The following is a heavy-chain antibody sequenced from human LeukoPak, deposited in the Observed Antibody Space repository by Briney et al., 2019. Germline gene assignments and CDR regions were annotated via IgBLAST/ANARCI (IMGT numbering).Heavy chain of an antibody. CDR2: INPNSGGT. CDR1: GYTFTGYY. Sequence: ASVKVSCKASGYTFTGYYMHWVRQAPGQGLEWMGWINPNSGGTNYAQKFQGRVTMTRDTSISTAYMELSRLRSDDTAVYYCAGPSRGCSYGYHYYGMDVWGQGTTVTVSS. V-gene: IGHV1-2*02. D-gene: IGHD5-18*01. J-gene: IGHJ6*02. CDR3: AGPSRGCSYGYHYYGMDV.